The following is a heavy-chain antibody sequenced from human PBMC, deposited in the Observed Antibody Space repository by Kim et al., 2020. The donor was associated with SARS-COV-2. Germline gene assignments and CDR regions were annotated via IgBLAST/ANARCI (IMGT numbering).Heavy chain of an antibody. J-gene: IGHJ4*02. D-gene: IGHD3-22*01. Sequence: SETLSLTCTVSGGSISSSSYYWGWIRQPPGKGLEWIGSIYYSGSTYYNPSLKSRVTITVDTSKNQFSLKLSSVTAADTAVYYCARNYDSSGYCLKSYYFDYWGQGTLVTVSS. CDR3: ARNYDSSGYCLKSYYFDY. CDR1: GGSISSSSYY. CDR2: IYYSGST. V-gene: IGHV4-39*01.